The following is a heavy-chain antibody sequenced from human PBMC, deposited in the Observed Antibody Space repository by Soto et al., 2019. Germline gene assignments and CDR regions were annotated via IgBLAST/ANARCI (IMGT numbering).Heavy chain of an antibody. CDR2: IIPILGTA. Sequence: SVKVSCKASGGTFSSYAISWVRQAPGQGLEWMGGIIPILGTANYAQKFQGRVTITADESTSTAYMELSSLRSEDTAVYYCARKPLGDDKPWYYGMDVWGQGTTVTVSS. V-gene: IGHV1-69*13. CDR1: GGTFSSYA. J-gene: IGHJ6*02. CDR3: ARKPLGDDKPWYYGMDV. D-gene: IGHD3-22*01.